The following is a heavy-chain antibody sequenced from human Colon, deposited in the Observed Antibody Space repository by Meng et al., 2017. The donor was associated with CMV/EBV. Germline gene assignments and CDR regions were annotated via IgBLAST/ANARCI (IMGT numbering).Heavy chain of an antibody. CDR2: INPSGGGT. CDR3: AREAAAAGKVFDY. CDR1: GYTFSSNY. D-gene: IGHD6-13*01. Sequence: ASVKVSCKASGYTFSSNYMHWVRQAPGQGLEWMGIINPSGGGTRYAQKFQGRLTMTRDTSTSTVHMELSSLRSEDTAAYYCAREAAAAGKVFDYWGQGTLVTVSS. J-gene: IGHJ4*02. V-gene: IGHV1-46*01.